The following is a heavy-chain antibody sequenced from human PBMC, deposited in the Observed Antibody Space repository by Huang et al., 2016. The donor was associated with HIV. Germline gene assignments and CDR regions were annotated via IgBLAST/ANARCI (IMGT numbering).Heavy chain of an antibody. Sequence: QVQLVQSGAEVKKPGSSLRVSCRASGDTFRKYAISWVRQAPGQGRDWSGVKIPIFGTPKYAQKFQGRITSTAKDSTSTIYVELRRLTVQETAMYYCARGLWDRTWDGTDWLLRHFDSWGLGTLVTISS. J-gene: IGHJ4*02. CDR1: GDTFRKYA. CDR3: ARGLWDRTWDGTDWLLRHFDS. V-gene: IGHV1-69*13. CDR2: KIPIFGTP. D-gene: IGHD1-26*01.